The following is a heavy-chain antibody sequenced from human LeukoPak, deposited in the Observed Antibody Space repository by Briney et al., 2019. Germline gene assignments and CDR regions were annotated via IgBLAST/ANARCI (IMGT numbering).Heavy chain of an antibody. Sequence: SETLSLTCAVYGGSFSGYYWSWIRQPPGKGLEWNGEINHSGSTNYNPSLKSRVTISVDTSKNQFSLKLSSVTAADTAVYYCARGPRGGYCSSTSCAGRGDYWGQGTLVTVSS. D-gene: IGHD2-2*01. V-gene: IGHV4-34*01. CDR1: GGSFSGYY. CDR2: INHSGST. CDR3: ARGPRGGYCSSTSCAGRGDY. J-gene: IGHJ4*02.